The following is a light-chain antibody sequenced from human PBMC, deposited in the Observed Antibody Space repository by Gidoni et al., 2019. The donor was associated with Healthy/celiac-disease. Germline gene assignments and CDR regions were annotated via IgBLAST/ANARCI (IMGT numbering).Light chain of an antibody. CDR3: QQYTNWPPWT. J-gene: IGKJ1*01. CDR1: KSVSSN. V-gene: IGKV3D-15*03. Sequence: EIVMTQSPATLSVTPGESATLSCRASKSVSSNLAWYQQKPGQAPRLLIYGASIRATGIPARFSVSGSWTEFTLTISILQSEDFAVYYCQQYTNWPPWTFGQGTKVEIK. CDR2: GAS.